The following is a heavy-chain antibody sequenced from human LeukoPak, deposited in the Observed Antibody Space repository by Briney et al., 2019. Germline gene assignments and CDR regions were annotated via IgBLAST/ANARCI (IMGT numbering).Heavy chain of an antibody. J-gene: IGHJ4*02. Sequence: SETLSLTCAVYGGSFSGYYWSWIRQPPGKGLEWIGEINHSGSTNYNPSLVSLKSRVTLSVDTSKNQFSLRLTSVTASDTAVYYCARRITGEPFDYWGQGTLVSVSS. CDR1: GGSFSGYY. V-gene: IGHV4-34*01. CDR3: ARRITGEPFDY. D-gene: IGHD3-10*01. CDR2: INHSGST.